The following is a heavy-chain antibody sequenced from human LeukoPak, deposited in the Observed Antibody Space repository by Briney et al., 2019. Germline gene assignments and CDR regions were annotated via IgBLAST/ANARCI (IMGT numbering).Heavy chain of an antibody. J-gene: IGHJ4*02. V-gene: IGHV3-49*03. D-gene: IGHD5-18*01. CDR2: IRSKAYGGTT. CDR1: GFTFGDYA. Sequence: GGSLRLSCTASGFTFGDYAISWFRQAPGKGLEWVGFIRSKAYGGTTEYAASVKGRFTISRDDSKSIAYLQMNSLKTEDTAVYYCARVGELWLYYFDYWGQGTLVTVSS. CDR3: ARVGELWLYYFDY.